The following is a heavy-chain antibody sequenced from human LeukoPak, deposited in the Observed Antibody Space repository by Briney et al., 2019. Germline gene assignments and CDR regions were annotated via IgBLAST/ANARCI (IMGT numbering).Heavy chain of an antibody. Sequence: PGGSLRLSCAASGFTFSSYAMHWVRQAPGKGLEWVAVISYDGSNKYYADSVKGRFTISRDNAKNTLYLQMNSLRAEDTAVYYCAREVTMVRGGIYYGMDVWGQGTTVTVSS. CDR3: AREVTMVRGGIYYGMDV. CDR1: GFTFSSYA. J-gene: IGHJ6*02. V-gene: IGHV3-30-3*01. D-gene: IGHD3-10*01. CDR2: ISYDGSNK.